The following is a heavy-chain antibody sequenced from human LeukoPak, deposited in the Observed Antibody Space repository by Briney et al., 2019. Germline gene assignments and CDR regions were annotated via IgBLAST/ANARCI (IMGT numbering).Heavy chain of an antibody. CDR1: GGSISSSSYY. D-gene: IGHD3-10*01. CDR2: IYYSGST. J-gene: IGHJ3*02. CDR3: AGIFMVRGVITDAFDI. V-gene: IGHV4-39*01. Sequence: SETLSLTCTVSGGSISSSSYYWGWIRQPPGKGLEWIGSIYYSGSTYYNPSLKSRVTISVDMSKNQFSLKLSSVTAADTAVYYCAGIFMVRGVITDAFDIWGQGTMVTVSS.